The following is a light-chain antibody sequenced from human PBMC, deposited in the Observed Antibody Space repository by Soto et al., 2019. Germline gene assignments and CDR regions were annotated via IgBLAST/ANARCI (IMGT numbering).Light chain of an antibody. CDR1: QIIDTW. Sequence: DIEMTQSPSSLSSSLGDSTTITCRASQIIDTWLAWYQQKPRKAPRLLIYEASSLENGVPSTFSGSGSGTEFTLTISSLQPDDFATYDCQQYEYYSSWTCGQGTKVDIK. CDR2: EAS. CDR3: QQYEYYSSWT. V-gene: IGKV1-5*03. J-gene: IGKJ1*01.